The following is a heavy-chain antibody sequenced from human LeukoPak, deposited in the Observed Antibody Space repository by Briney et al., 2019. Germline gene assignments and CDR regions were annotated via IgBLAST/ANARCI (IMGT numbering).Heavy chain of an antibody. CDR2: IYYSGST. Sequence: SETLSLTCTVSGGSISSYYWSWIRQPPGKGLEWIGYIYYSGSTDYNPSLKSRVTISVDTSKNQFSLKLSSVTAADTAVYYCARGHHYYYGMDVWGQGTTVTVSS. V-gene: IGHV4-59*01. CDR1: GGSISSYY. CDR3: ARGHHYYYGMDV. J-gene: IGHJ6*02.